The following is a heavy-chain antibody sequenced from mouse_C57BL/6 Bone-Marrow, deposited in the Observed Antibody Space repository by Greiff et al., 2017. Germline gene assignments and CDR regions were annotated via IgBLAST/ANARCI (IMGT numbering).Heavy chain of an antibody. D-gene: IGHD3-2*02. CDR2: INPYNGGT. J-gene: IGHJ3*01. V-gene: IGHV1-19*01. CDR3: ARSGQLRLLFAY. Sequence: VHVKQSGPVLVKPGASVKMSCKASGYTFTDYYMNWVKQSPGKSLEWIGVINPYNGGTSYNQKFKGKATLTVDKSSSTAYMELNSLTSEDSAVYYCARSGQLRLLFAYWGQGTLVTVSA. CDR1: GYTFTDYY.